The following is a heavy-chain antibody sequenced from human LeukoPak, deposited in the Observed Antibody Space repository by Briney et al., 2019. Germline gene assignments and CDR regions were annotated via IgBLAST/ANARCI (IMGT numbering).Heavy chain of an antibody. V-gene: IGHV5-51*01. CDR1: GYSFPSYL. CDR2: IYPGDSDT. J-gene: IGHJ4*02. Sequence: GESLKISCKGSGYSFPSYLIGWVRHTPGQGLGWMGVIYPGDSDTRYGPSFQGQVTISADKSITTAYLQWSRLRASDTAIYYCARRARDSSGEGFDYWGQGTLVTVSS. CDR3: ARRARDSSGEGFDY. D-gene: IGHD6-19*01.